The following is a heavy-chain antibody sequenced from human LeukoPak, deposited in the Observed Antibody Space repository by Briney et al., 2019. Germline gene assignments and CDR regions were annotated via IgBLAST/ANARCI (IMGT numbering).Heavy chain of an antibody. Sequence: GGSLRLSCAASGFTVSSRYMSWVRQAPGKGLEWVSAISGSGGSTYYADSVKGRFTISRDNSKNTLYLQMNSLRAEDTAVYYCAKMSAAPYFDLWGRGTLVTVSS. CDR3: AKMSAAPYFDL. CDR1: GFTVSSRY. J-gene: IGHJ2*01. CDR2: ISGSGGST. D-gene: IGHD5/OR15-5a*01. V-gene: IGHV3-23*01.